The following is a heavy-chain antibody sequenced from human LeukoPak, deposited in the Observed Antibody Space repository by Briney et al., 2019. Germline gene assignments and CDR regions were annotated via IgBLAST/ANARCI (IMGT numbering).Heavy chain of an antibody. V-gene: IGHV3-7*01. J-gene: IGHJ3*02. Sequence: GGSLTLSCAASGFTHSSYWMSWVRPAPGRGREWVANIKQDGSQKYYVDSVKGRFTISRDNANNSLYLQMNSLRAEDTAAYYGARWGKDCSKNLKPKYAFDIWGQGPMVSLSS. CDR3: ARWGKDCSKNLKPKYAFDI. CDR2: IKQDGSQK. CDR1: GFTHSSYW. D-gene: IGHD4-11*01.